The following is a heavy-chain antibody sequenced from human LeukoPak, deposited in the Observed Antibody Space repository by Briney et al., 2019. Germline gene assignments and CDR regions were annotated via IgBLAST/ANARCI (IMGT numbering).Heavy chain of an antibody. J-gene: IGHJ3*02. V-gene: IGHV3-48*04. D-gene: IGHD6-13*01. CDR3: ARGTGIVAADAFDI. CDR2: ISPTSSNI. CDR1: GFPFRDYS. Sequence: GGSLRLSCAASGFPFRDYSMNWVRQAPGKGPECVSYISPTSSNIFYVDSVKGRFTISRDNAKNSLYLQMNSLRAEDTAVYYCARGTGIVAADAFDIWGQGTMVTVSS.